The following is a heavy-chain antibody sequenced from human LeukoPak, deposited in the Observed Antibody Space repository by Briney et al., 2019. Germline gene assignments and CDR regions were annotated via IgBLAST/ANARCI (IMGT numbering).Heavy chain of an antibody. CDR3: ARGALVAGISEIDY. CDR1: GYSFTTYW. CDR2: IYPGDSDT. D-gene: IGHD6-19*01. Sequence: GESLKISCKGSGYSFTTYWIGWVRQMPGRGLEWMGIIYPGDSDTRYSPSFQGQVTISADKSISTAYLQWSSLKASDTAMYYCARGALVAGISEIDYWGQGTLATVSS. V-gene: IGHV5-51*01. J-gene: IGHJ4*02.